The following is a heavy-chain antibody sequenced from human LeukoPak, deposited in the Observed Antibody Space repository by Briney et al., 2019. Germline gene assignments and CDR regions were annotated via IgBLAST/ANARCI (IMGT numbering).Heavy chain of an antibody. Sequence: GASVKVSCKASGYTFTGYYIHWLRRAPGQGLEWMGWINPSSGGTKYPQKFQGRVTMTRDTSITTAYMELSSLRSDDTAVYYCTKTDTGSLDYWGQGTLLTVSS. CDR2: INPSSGGT. V-gene: IGHV1-2*02. J-gene: IGHJ4*02. CDR3: TKTDTGSLDY. CDR1: GYTFTGYY. D-gene: IGHD1-26*01.